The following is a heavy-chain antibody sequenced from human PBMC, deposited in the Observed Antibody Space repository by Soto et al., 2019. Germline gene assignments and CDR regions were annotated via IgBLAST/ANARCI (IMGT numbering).Heavy chain of an antibody. J-gene: IGHJ6*04. CDR3: ARNQVGSLDV. CDR2: IKEDGSVK. Sequence: GGSLRLSCAASGFSFSNYWMAWVRQAPGQGLEWVDNIKEDGSVKQYADSVKGRFTISRDNGKNSQYLQMNSLRAEDTAVYYCARNQVGSLDVWGKGTTVTVSS. D-gene: IGHD3-10*01. V-gene: IGHV3-7*01. CDR1: GFSFSNYW.